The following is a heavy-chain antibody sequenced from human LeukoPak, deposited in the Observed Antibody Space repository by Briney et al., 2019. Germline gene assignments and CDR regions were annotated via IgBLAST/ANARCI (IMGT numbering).Heavy chain of an antibody. CDR1: GYTFTNYG. Sequence: GASVKVSCKASGYTFTNYGISWVRQAPGQGLEWMGIINPSDDSTRYAQKFQGRVTMTKDTSTNTVYMHLSSLSSDDTAVYYCARAYYESSAYRHAVYFDYWGQGTLVTVSS. D-gene: IGHD3-22*01. CDR3: ARAYYESSAYRHAVYFDY. J-gene: IGHJ4*02. CDR2: INPSDDST. V-gene: IGHV1-46*01.